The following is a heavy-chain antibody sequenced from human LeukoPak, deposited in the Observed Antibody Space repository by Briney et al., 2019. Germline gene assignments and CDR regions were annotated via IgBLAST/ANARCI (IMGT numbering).Heavy chain of an antibody. D-gene: IGHD4-17*01. V-gene: IGHV3-23*01. CDR3: ARLYGTYPGWFDP. CDR2: ISGSGDNT. CDR1: GFTFSTYA. J-gene: IGHJ5*02. Sequence: PGGSLRLSCAASGFTFSTYAMVWVRQAPGKGLEWVSTISGSGDNTFYAVSVEGRFTISRDNSKNTLYLQMNSLRAEDTAVYYCARLYGTYPGWFDPWGQGTLVTVSS.